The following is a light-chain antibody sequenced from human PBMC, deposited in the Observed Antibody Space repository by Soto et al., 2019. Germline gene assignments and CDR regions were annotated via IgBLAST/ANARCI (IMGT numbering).Light chain of an antibody. CDR1: QSISTN. Sequence: EVVMTQSPATLSVSPGERATLSCRASQSISTNLAWYQHKPGQAPRVLIYGASTRATGIPARFTGIGSGTEFTLTISSLQSEDFAVYYCQQYNKWPITFGQGTRLEIK. CDR3: QQYNKWPIT. V-gene: IGKV3-15*01. J-gene: IGKJ5*01. CDR2: GAS.